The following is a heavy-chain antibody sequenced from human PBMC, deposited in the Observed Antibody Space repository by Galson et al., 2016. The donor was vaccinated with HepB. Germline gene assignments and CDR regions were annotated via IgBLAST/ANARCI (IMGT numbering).Heavy chain of an antibody. CDR3: ARSREYFGSGSYLDY. Sequence: SLRLSCAASGFNFISYGMHWVRQAPGKGLEWVAVTWFDGNYKYYAGSVKGRITVSRDNTKNTLSLQLDSLRAEDTAVYHCARSREYFGSGSYLDYWGQGTLVIVSS. J-gene: IGHJ4*02. CDR2: TWFDGNYK. CDR1: GFNFISYG. D-gene: IGHD3-10*01. V-gene: IGHV3-33*01.